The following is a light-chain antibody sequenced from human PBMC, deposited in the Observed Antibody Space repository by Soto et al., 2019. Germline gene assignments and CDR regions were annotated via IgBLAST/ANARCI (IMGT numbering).Light chain of an antibody. CDR2: EVT. CDR3: NSYAASGNLWV. Sequence: QSALTQPASVSGSPGQSITISCTGTSSDVGSYDLVSWYQHHPGNAPKLMIFEVTKRPSGVSDRFSGSKSGNTASLTVSGLQAEDEADYYCNSYAASGNLWVFGGGTKLTVL. J-gene: IGLJ3*02. CDR1: SSDVGSYDL. V-gene: IGLV2-14*02.